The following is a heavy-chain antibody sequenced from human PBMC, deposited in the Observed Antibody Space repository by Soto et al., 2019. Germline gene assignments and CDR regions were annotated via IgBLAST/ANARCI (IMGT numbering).Heavy chain of an antibody. Sequence: GGSLRLSCAASGFSFSSYSMNWVRQAPGKGLEWVSYITTVYIAKYYADSVKGRFTISRDNAKNSLYLQMTSLRVEDTAVYYCARASGCSGGHCYSDNYYLDLDVWGRGTTVTVSS. CDR1: GFSFSSYS. D-gene: IGHD2-15*01. CDR2: ITTVYIAK. J-gene: IGHJ6*03. V-gene: IGHV3-48*04. CDR3: ARASGCSGGHCYSDNYYLDLDV.